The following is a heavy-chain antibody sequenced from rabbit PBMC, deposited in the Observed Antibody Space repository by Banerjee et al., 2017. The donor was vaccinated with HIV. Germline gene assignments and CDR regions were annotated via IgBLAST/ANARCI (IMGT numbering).Heavy chain of an antibody. Sequence: QSLEESGGGLVQPEGSLTLSCKASGIDLSSCGISWVRQAPGKGLEWIGCIYTGSGSTYYASWAKGRFTISKTSSTTVTLQMTSLTAADTATYFCARDLAGVIGWNFNFWGPGTLVTVS. D-gene: IGHD4-1*01. J-gene: IGHJ4*01. CDR1: GIDLSSCG. CDR2: IYTGSGST. CDR3: ARDLAGVIGWNFNF. V-gene: IGHV1S40*01.